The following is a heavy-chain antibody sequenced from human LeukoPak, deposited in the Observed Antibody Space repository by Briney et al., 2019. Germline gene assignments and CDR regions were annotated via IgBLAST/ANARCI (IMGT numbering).Heavy chain of an antibody. V-gene: IGHV1-69*13. CDR1: GGTFSSYA. CDR3: ASDGHCGGDCYYNWFDP. J-gene: IGHJ5*02. Sequence: SVKVSCKASGGTFSSYAISWVRQAPGQGLEWMGGIIPIFGTANYAQKFQGRVTITADESTSTAYMELSSLRSEDTAVYYYASDGHCGGDCYYNWFDPWGQGTLVTVSS. D-gene: IGHD2-21*01. CDR2: IIPIFGTA.